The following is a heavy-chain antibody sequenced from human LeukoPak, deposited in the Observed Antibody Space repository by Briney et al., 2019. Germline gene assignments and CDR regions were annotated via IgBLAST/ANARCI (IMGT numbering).Heavy chain of an antibody. CDR3: ARGYSSADY. Sequence: GGSLRLSCAASGLNVSTNNMNWVRQAPGKGLEWVSVIYRGGSALNANSVKGRFTISRDSSRNTLFLQMNSLRAEDTAVYYCARGYSSADYWGQGTLVTVSS. CDR2: IYRGGSA. CDR1: GLNVSTNN. D-gene: IGHD5-18*01. J-gene: IGHJ4*02. V-gene: IGHV3-53*01.